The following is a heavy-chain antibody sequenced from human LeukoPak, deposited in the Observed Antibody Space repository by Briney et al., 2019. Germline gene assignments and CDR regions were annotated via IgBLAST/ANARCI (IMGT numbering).Heavy chain of an antibody. CDR2: IYYSGNT. D-gene: IGHD6-13*01. CDR3: ARESDSSSWYSWFDP. Sequence: PSETLSLTCTVSGGSISSSSYYWAWIRQPPGKGLEWIGSIYYSGNTYYNPSLKSQVTISVDTSKNQFSLKLSSVTAADTAVYYCARESDSSSWYSWFDPWGQGTLVTVSS. J-gene: IGHJ5*02. V-gene: IGHV4-39*02. CDR1: GGSISSSSYY.